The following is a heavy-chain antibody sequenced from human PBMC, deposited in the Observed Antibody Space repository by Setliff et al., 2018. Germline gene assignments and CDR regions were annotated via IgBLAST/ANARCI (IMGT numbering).Heavy chain of an antibody. D-gene: IGHD2-15*01. CDR1: GGSMIGGHYY. Sequence: LSLTCTVSGGSMIGGHYYWSWIRQLPGKGLEWIAYIYYSGNTYYNPSIKSRVTISVDTSKNQFSLKINSVTAADTAVYYCARGHCSSGECPNYFDPWGQGTQVTVSS. J-gene: IGHJ5*02. CDR2: IYYSGNT. V-gene: IGHV4-31*03. CDR3: ARGHCSSGECPNYFDP.